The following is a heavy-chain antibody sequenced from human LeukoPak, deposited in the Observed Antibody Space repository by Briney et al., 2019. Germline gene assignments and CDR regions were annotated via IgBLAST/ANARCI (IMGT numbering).Heavy chain of an antibody. Sequence: PGRSLRLSCAASGFTFSSYAMHWVRQAPGKGLEWVAVISYDGSNKYYADSVKGRFTISRDNSKNTLYLQMNSLRAEDTAVYYCARDLLFTPIVVVFRYYYGMDVWGQGTTVTVSS. V-gene: IGHV3-30*04. CDR1: GFTFSSYA. CDR3: ARDLLFTPIVVVFRYYYGMDV. D-gene: IGHD3-22*01. J-gene: IGHJ6*02. CDR2: ISYDGSNK.